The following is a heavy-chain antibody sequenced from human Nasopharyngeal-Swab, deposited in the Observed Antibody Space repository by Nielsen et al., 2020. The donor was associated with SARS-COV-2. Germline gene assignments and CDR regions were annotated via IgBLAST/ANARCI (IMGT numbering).Heavy chain of an antibody. Sequence: GGSLRLSCKASGYRFTNYWITWVRQMPGKGLEWMGTIYPDDSDTRYSPSFQGHVTMSADKSISTAYLQWRSLKASDTATFYCETSIGTFDYWGQGTLVSVSS. CDR3: ETSIGTFDY. CDR2: IYPDDSDT. J-gene: IGHJ4*02. CDR1: GYRFTNYW. D-gene: IGHD1-7*01. V-gene: IGHV5-51*01.